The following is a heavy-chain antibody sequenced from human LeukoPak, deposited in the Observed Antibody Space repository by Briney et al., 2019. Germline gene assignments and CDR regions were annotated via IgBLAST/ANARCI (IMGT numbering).Heavy chain of an antibody. Sequence: ASVKVSCKASGYTFTSYYMHWVRQAPGQGLEWMGIINPSGGSTSYAQKFQGRVTMTRDTSISTAYMELSRLRSDDTAVYYCARAPERSSSWYDYWGQGTLVTVSS. V-gene: IGHV1-46*01. D-gene: IGHD6-13*01. CDR1: GYTFTSYY. CDR2: INPSGGST. CDR3: ARAPERSSSWYDY. J-gene: IGHJ4*02.